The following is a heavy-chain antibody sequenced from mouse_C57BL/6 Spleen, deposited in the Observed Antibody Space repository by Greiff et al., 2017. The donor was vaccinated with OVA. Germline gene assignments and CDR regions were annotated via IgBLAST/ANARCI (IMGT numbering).Heavy chain of an antibody. D-gene: IGHD1-1*01. J-gene: IGHJ1*03. CDR3: ARGDLLLRYDFDV. V-gene: IGHV1-72*01. Sequence: VQLQQPGAELVKPGASVKLSCKASGYTFTSYWMHWVKQRPGRGLEWIGRIDPNSGGTKYNEKFKSKATLTVDKPSSTAYMQLSSLTSEDSAVYYCARGDLLLRYDFDVWGTGTTVTVSS. CDR2: IDPNSGGT. CDR1: GYTFTSYW.